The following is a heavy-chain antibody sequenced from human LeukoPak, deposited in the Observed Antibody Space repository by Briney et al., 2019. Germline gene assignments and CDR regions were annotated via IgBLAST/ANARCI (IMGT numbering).Heavy chain of an antibody. V-gene: IGHV6-1*01. CDR2: TFYRSKWNN. J-gene: IGHJ3*02. D-gene: IGHD2-8*02. Sequence: SQTLSLTCAISGDTVSSKRAAWNWIRQSPLRGLEWLGRTFYRSKWNNDYAVSVKGRITIKPDTSKNQFSLQLNSVTPEDTAVYYCAHLRTETSDVFDIWGQGTMVTASS. CDR1: GDTVSSKRAA. CDR3: AHLRTETSDVFDI.